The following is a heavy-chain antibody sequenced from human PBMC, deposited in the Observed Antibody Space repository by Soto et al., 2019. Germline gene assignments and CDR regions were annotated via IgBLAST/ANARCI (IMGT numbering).Heavy chain of an antibody. J-gene: IGHJ4*02. V-gene: IGHV3-9*03. Sequence: EVQLVESGGGLVQPGRSLRLSCAASGFTFGDYAMHWVRQAPGKGLEWVSGISWNRDSIGYVDSVQGRFTISRDNAKNSLYLQLNSLRPEDMALYYCAKGQYPLGYLDYWGQGTLVTVSS. CDR3: AKGQYPLGYLDY. CDR2: ISWNRDSI. D-gene: IGHD2-2*01. CDR1: GFTFGDYA.